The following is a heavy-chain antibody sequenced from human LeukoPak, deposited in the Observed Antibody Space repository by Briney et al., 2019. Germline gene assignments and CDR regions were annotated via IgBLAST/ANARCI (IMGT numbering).Heavy chain of an antibody. CDR3: ARLFYPVGWFGDRVKSPYFDY. Sequence: SETLSLTCTVSGGSISSGDYYWSWIRQPPGKGLEWIGYIYYSGSTYYNPSLKSRVTISVDTSKNQFSLKLGSVTDADTAVYYCARLFYPVGWFGDRVKSPYFDYWGQGTLVTVSS. J-gene: IGHJ4*02. CDR2: IYYSGST. V-gene: IGHV4-30-4*01. D-gene: IGHD3-10*01. CDR1: GGSISSGDYY.